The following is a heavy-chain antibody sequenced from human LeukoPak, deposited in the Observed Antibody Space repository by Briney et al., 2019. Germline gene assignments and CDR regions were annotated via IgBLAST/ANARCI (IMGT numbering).Heavy chain of an antibody. J-gene: IGHJ4*02. V-gene: IGHV3-20*04. CDR3: ARDAASIYDRVTGYYDF. CDR2: INWNGGST. CDR1: GFIFADYG. Sequence: RPGGSLRLSCAGSGFIFADYGLSWVSQAPGKGLEWVSGINWNGGSTGFADSVKGRFTISRDNAKNSLYLQMNSLRAEDTALYYCARDAASIYDRVTGYYDFWGQGTLVTVSS. D-gene: IGHD3-9*01.